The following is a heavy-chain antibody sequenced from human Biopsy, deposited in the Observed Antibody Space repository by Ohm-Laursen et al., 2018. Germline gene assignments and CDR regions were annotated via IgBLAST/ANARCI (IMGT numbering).Heavy chain of an antibody. CDR2: IVVGSGHP. CDR1: GFTFSSSA. J-gene: IGHJ6*02. V-gene: IGHV1-58*01. Sequence: ASVKVSCKASGFTFSSSAVEGVRQAPGQRLGWGGWIVVGSGHPNYAQKFQERVTITRDMSTSTAYMALTSMRSEDTAVYYCAAASTLYYYYYAIDVWGQRTTVTVSS. CDR3: AAASTLYYYYYAIDV.